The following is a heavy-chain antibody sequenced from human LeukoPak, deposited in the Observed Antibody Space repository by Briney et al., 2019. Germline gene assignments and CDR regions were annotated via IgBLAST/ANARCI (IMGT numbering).Heavy chain of an antibody. D-gene: IGHD1-26*01. CDR3: ANDRRVVGAARDY. CDR2: ISGGSGST. CDR1: GFTFSSYA. V-gene: IGHV3-23*01. J-gene: IGHJ4*02. Sequence: GGSLRLSCAASGFTFSSYAMSWVRQAPGEGLEWVSAISGGSGSTYYADSVKGRFTISRDNSKNTLYLQMNSLRAEDMAVYYCANDRRVVGAARDYWGQGTLVTVSS.